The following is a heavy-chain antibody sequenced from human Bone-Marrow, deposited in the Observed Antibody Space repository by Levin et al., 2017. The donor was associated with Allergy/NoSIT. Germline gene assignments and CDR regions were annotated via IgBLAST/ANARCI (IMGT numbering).Heavy chain of an antibody. V-gene: IGHV3-23*01. D-gene: IGHD2-15*01. CDR1: GFTFSSYA. Sequence: GGSLRLSCAASGFTFSSYAMSWVRQAPGKGLEWVSAISGSGGSTYYADSVKGRFTISRDNSKNTLYLQMNSLRAEDTAVYYCAPDCSGGSCYLDYWGQGTLVTVSS. J-gene: IGHJ4*02. CDR2: ISGSGGST. CDR3: APDCSGGSCYLDY.